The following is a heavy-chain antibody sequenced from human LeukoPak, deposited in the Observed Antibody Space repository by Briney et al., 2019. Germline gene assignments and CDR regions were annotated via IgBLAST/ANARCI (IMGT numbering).Heavy chain of an antibody. D-gene: IGHD4-17*01. CDR3: SKESGDYGPFGY. Sequence: SETLSLTCGVSGGSIRSTNWWSWVRKPPGQGLEWIGEISLSGQTNFNPSLNGRVTMSLDESRNQLSLKLTSVTAAATAIYYCSKESGDYGPFGYWGQGTLVIVPP. CDR1: GGSIRSTNW. J-gene: IGHJ4*02. V-gene: IGHV4/OR15-8*02. CDR2: ISLSGQT.